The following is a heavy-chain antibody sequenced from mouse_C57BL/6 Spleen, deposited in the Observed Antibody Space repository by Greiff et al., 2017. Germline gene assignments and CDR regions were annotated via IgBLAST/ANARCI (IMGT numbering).Heavy chain of an antibody. D-gene: IGHD2-14*01. Sequence: VKLQQPGTELVKPGASVKLSCKASGYTFTSYWMHWVKQRPGQGLEWIGNINPSNGGTNYNEKFKSKATLTVDKSSSTAYMQLSSLTSEDSAVYYCERSVREYDEGYYFDYWGQGTTLTVSS. CDR3: ERSVREYDEGYYFDY. V-gene: IGHV1-53*01. J-gene: IGHJ2*01. CDR1: GYTFTSYW. CDR2: INPSNGGT.